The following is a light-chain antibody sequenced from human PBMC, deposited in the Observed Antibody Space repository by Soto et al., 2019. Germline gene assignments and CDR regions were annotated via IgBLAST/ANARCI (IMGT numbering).Light chain of an antibody. J-gene: IGKJ2*01. V-gene: IGKV3-20*01. CDR3: QQYGSSPRT. CDR1: QRVSSSY. CDR2: GAS. Sequence: EIVLTQSPGTLSLSPGERATLSCRASQRVSSSYLAWYQQKPGQAPRLLIYGASSRATGIPDRFSGSGSGTDFTLTISRLEPEEFAVYYCQQYGSSPRTFGQGTKLEIK.